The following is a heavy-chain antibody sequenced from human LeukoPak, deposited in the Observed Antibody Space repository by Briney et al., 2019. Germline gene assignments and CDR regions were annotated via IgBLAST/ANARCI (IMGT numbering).Heavy chain of an antibody. D-gene: IGHD3-9*01. CDR3: AKGLRYFDWLLSPFDY. Sequence: PSETLSLTCTVSGGSISSYYWSWIRQPPGKGLEWIGYIYYSGSTNYNPSLKSRVTISVDTSKNQFSLKLRSVTAEDTAVYYCAKGLRYFDWLLSPFDYWGQGTLVTVSS. V-gene: IGHV4-59*01. CDR1: GGSISSYY. J-gene: IGHJ4*02. CDR2: IYYSGST.